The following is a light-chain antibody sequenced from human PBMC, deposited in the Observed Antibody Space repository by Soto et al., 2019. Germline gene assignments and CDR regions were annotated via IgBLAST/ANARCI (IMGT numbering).Light chain of an antibody. CDR1: SSDVGGYNF. CDR2: DVS. V-gene: IGLV2-14*03. Sequence: QSVLTQPASVSGSPGQSITISCTGTSSDVGGYNFVSWYQVHPGKAPRLILYDVSSRPSGVSYRFSGSKSANTASLNISRLQAGDEADYYCSSYTTTTSLLVFGGGTKLTVL. CDR3: SSYTTTTSLLV. J-gene: IGLJ2*01.